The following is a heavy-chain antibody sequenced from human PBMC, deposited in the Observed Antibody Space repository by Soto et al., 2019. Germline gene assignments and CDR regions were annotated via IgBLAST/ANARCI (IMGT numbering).Heavy chain of an antibody. CDR2: INHSGST. D-gene: IGHD4-17*01. Sequence: SETLSLTCAVYGGSFSGYYWSWIRQPPGKGLEWIGEINHSGSTNYNPSLKSRVTISVDTSKNHFFLNLSSVTAADTAVYYCARIGLTTALLWGQGTLVTVSS. CDR1: GGSFSGYY. J-gene: IGHJ4*02. V-gene: IGHV4-34*01. CDR3: ARIGLTTALL.